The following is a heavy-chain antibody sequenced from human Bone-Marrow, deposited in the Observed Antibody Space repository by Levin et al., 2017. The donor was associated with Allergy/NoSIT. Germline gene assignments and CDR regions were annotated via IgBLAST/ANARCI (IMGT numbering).Heavy chain of an antibody. D-gene: IGHD5-24*01. J-gene: IGHJ3*02. V-gene: IGHV1-69*04. CDR2: IIPILGIA. CDR1: GGTFSSYT. Sequence: SVKVSCKASGGTFSSYTISWVRQAPGQGLEWMGRIIPILGIANYAQKFQGRVTITADKSTSTAYMELSSLRSEDTAVYYCARELDGYGNDAFDIWGQGTMVTVSS. CDR3: ARELDGYGNDAFDI.